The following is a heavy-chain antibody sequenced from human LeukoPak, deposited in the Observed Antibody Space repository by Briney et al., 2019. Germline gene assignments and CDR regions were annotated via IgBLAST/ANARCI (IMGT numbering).Heavy chain of an antibody. CDR2: ISSSSSTI. D-gene: IGHD3-9*01. V-gene: IGHV3-48*01. Sequence: GGSLRLSCAASGFTFSSYSMNWVRQAPKKGLEWVAYISSSSSTIYYADSVKGRFTISRDNAKNSLYLQMNSLRAEDTAVYYCARALRYLGWLSTSPEYNWCALWRQGPVVSVSS. CDR1: GFTFSSYS. J-gene: IGHJ5*02. CDR3: ARALRYLGWLSTSPEYNWCAL.